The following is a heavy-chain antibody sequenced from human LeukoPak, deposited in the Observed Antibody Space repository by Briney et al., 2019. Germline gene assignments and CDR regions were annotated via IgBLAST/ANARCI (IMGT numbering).Heavy chain of an antibody. CDR3: ARHYYGSSPPFDY. J-gene: IGHJ4*02. Sequence: SVKVSCKAPGGTFSSYAISWVRQAPGQGLEWMGRIIPIFGTANYAQKFQGRVTITTDESTSTAYMELSSLRSEDTAVYYCARHYYGSSPPFDYWGQGTLVTVSS. V-gene: IGHV1-69*05. CDR1: GGTFSSYA. CDR2: IIPIFGTA. D-gene: IGHD3-10*01.